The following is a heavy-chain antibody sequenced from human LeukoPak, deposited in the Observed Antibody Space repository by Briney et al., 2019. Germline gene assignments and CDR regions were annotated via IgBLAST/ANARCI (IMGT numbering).Heavy chain of an antibody. CDR3: ASGYGLQLNWFDP. Sequence: GGSLRLSCAASGFTFSSYSRNWVRQAPGKGLEWVSSISSSSSYIYYADSVEGRFTISRDNAKNSLYLQMNSLRAEDTAVYYCASGYGLQLNWFDPWGQGTLVTVSS. D-gene: IGHD4-11*01. CDR1: GFTFSSYS. V-gene: IGHV3-21*01. J-gene: IGHJ5*02. CDR2: ISSSSSYI.